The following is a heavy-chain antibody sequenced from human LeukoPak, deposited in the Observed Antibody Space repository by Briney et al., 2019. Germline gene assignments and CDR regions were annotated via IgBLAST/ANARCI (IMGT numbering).Heavy chain of an antibody. CDR1: GFTFSRSA. J-gene: IGHJ2*01. CDR3: ARGEPDCAGDCPYWYLVL. D-gene: IGHD2-21*02. CDR2: ISGNGGST. Sequence: GGSLRLSCAVTGFTFSRSAMHWVRQAPGKGLEYVSAISGNGGSTYYANSVKGRFTISRDNSKNTVFLQMGSLRTEDMAVYYCARGEPDCAGDCPYWYLVLWGRGTLVTVSS. V-gene: IGHV3-64*01.